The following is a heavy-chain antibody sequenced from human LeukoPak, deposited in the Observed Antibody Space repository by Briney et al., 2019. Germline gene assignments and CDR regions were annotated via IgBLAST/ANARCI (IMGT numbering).Heavy chain of an antibody. Sequence: PGGSLRLSCAASGFTFSDHAMSWVRQAPGKGLEWVSAISGSGGSTYYADSVKGRFTISRDNSKNTLYLQMNSLRAEDTAVYYCAKANVVAAMADWFDPWGQGTLVTVSS. CDR2: ISGSGGST. J-gene: IGHJ5*02. CDR3: AKANVVAAMADWFDP. V-gene: IGHV3-23*01. CDR1: GFTFSDHA. D-gene: IGHD2-15*01.